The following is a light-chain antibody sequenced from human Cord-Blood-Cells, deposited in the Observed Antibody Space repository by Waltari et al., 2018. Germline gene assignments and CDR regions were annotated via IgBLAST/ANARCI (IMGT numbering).Light chain of an antibody. CDR2: DVS. J-gene: IGLJ2*01. V-gene: IGLV2-14*01. CDR1: SSDVGCSHY. Sequence: QSALTQPASVSGSPGQSITISCTGTSSDVGCSHYVSWYQQHPGKAPKLMIYDVSNRPSGFSNRFSGSKSGNTASLTISGLQAEDEADYYCSSYTSSSTLVFGGGTKLTVL. CDR3: SSYTSSSTLV.